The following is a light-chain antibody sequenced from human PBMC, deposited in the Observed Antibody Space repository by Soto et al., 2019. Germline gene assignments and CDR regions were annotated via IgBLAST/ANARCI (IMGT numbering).Light chain of an antibody. CDR3: SSYTSSGTLVV. CDR1: SSDVGGYNY. J-gene: IGLJ2*01. Sequence: QSALTQPASVSGSPGQSITISCTGTSSDVGGYNYVSWYQQQPGKAPKLIIYDVSSRPSGVSNRFSGSKSGNTASLTISGLQAEDEADYYCSSYTSSGTLVVFGGGTQLTVL. CDR2: DVS. V-gene: IGLV2-14*01.